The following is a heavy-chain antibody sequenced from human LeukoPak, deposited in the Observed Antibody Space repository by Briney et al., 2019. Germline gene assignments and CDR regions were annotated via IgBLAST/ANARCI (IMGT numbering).Heavy chain of an antibody. CDR3: ARRYSSSSYYYYMDV. D-gene: IGHD6-13*01. J-gene: IGHJ6*03. V-gene: IGHV1-2*02. Sequence: ASVKVSCKASGYTFTGYYMHWVRQAPGQGLEWMGWINPNSGDTKYAQKFQGRVTMTRDTSISTAYLDLSRLRSDDTAVYYCARRYSSSSYYYYMDVWGKGTTVTISS. CDR2: INPNSGDT. CDR1: GYTFTGYY.